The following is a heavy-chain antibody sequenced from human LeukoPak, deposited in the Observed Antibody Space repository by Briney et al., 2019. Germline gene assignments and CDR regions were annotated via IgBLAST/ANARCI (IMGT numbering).Heavy chain of an antibody. CDR3: ARPDIVATNYYYYGMDV. J-gene: IGHJ6*02. Sequence: SVKVSCKASGGTFSSYAISWVRQAPGQGLEWMGGIIPIFGTANYAQKFQGRVTITADESTSTAYMELSSLRSEDTAVYYCARPDIVATNYYYYGMDVWGQGTTVTVSS. D-gene: IGHD5-12*01. CDR1: GGTFSSYA. CDR2: IIPIFGTA. V-gene: IGHV1-69*13.